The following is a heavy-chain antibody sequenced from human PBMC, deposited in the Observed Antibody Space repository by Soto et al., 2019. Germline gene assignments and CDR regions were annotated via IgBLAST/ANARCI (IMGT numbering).Heavy chain of an antibody. CDR2: ISSSGSTI. V-gene: IGHV3-11*01. Sequence: GGSLRLSCAASGFTFSDYYMSWIRQAPGKGLEWVSYISSSGSTIYYADSVKGRFTISRDNAKNSLYLQMNSLRAEDTAVYYCARGAVVVAAPDAFDIWGQGTMVTVSS. J-gene: IGHJ3*02. D-gene: IGHD2-15*01. CDR3: ARGAVVVAAPDAFDI. CDR1: GFTFSDYY.